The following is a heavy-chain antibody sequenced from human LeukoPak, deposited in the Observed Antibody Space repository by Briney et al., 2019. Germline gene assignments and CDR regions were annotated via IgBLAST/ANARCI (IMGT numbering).Heavy chain of an antibody. Sequence: SETLSLTCTVSGGSISSYYWSWIRQPPGKGLEWIGYIYYSGSTNYNPSLKSRVTISVDTSKNQFSLKLRSVTAADTAVYYCARHVTVANFDYWGQGTLVTVSS. CDR1: GGSISSYY. V-gene: IGHV4-59*01. D-gene: IGHD4-23*01. J-gene: IGHJ4*02. CDR3: ARHVTVANFDY. CDR2: IYYSGST.